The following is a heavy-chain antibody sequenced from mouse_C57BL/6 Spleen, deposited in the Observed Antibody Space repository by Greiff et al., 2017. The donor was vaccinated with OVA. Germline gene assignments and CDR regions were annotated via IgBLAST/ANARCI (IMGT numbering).Heavy chain of an antibody. V-gene: IGHV2-6-1*01. CDR2: IWSDGST. CDR3: ARHVDDYDGAMDY. CDR1: GFSLTSSG. Sequence: VQVVESGPGLVAPSQSLSITCTVSGFSLTSSGVHWVRQPPGKGLAWLVVIWSDGSTTYNSALKSRLSISKDNSKSQVFLKMNSLQTDDTAMYYCARHVDDYDGAMDYWGQGTSVTVSS. D-gene: IGHD2-4*01. J-gene: IGHJ4*01.